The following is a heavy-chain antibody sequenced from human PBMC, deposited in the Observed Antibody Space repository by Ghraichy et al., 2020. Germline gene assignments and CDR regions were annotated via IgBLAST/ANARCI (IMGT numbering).Heavy chain of an antibody. CDR3: ARSDIVVVVAAMEEAFDI. Sequence: SETLFLTCTVSGGSVSSGSYYWTWIRQPPGKGLEWIGHIYYSGSTYYNPSLRSRVTISVDTSKNQFSLKLTSLTAADTAVYYCARSDIVVVVAAMEEAFDIWGQGTLVTVSS. CDR2: IYYSGST. V-gene: IGHV4-61*01. CDR1: GGSVSSGSYY. J-gene: IGHJ4*02. D-gene: IGHD2-15*01.